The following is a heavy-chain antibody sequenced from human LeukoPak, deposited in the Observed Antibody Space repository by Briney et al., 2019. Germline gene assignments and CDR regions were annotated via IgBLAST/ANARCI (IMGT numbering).Heavy chain of an antibody. D-gene: IGHD1-26*01. J-gene: IGHJ4*02. CDR3: ARDGGSAGMVY. V-gene: IGHV1-18*04. CDR1: GYTFTGYY. CDR2: ISAYNGNT. Sequence: ASVKVSCKASGYTFTGYYMHWVRQAPGQGLEWMGWISAYNGNTNYAQKLQGRVTMTTDTSTSTAYMELRSLRSDATAAYYCARDGGSAGMVYWGQGTLVTVSS.